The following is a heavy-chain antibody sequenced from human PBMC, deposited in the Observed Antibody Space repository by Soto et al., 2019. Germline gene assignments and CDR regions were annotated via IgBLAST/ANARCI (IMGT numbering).Heavy chain of an antibody. V-gene: IGHV4-30-4*01. Sequence: SETLSLTCTVSGGSISSGDYYWSWIRQPPGKGLEWIGYIYYSGSTYYNPSLKSRVTISVDTSKNQFSLKLSSVTAADTAVYYCARGPSYGQFDSWGQRTLVTVSS. CDR3: ARGPSYGQFDS. D-gene: IGHD5-18*01. CDR2: IYYSGST. CDR1: GGSISSGDYY. J-gene: IGHJ4*02.